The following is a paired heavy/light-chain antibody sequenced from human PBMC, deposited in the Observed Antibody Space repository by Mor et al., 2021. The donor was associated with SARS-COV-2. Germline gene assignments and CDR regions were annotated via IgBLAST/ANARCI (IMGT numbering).Light chain of an antibody. CDR3: QQYDDLPPTVT. V-gene: IGKV1-33*01. Sequence: DIQMTQSPSSLSASVGDRVTIICRASQDIGHSLNWYQQKPGKAPKLLIYDATYMETGVPSRFSGGGYGTEFTFSISSLLPEDVATYYCQQYDDLPPTVTFGGGTKVDLK. CDR1: QDIGHS. J-gene: IGKJ4*01. CDR2: DAT.
Heavy chain of an antibody. CDR1: GFTFSSYS. D-gene: IGHD6-6*01. J-gene: IGHJ6*02. CDR3: ARDPSVMARPGVYGMDV. Sequence: EVQLVESGGGLVKPGGSLRLSCAASGFTFSSYSMNWVRQAPGKGLEWVSSISSSSSYIYYADSVKGRFTISRDNAKNSLYLQMNSLRAEDTAVYYCARDPSVMARPGVYGMDVWGQGTTVTVSS. V-gene: IGHV3-21*01. CDR2: ISSSSSYI.